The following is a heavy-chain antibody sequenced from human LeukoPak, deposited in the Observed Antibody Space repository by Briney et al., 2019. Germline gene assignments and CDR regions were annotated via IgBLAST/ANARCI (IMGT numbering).Heavy chain of an antibody. CDR1: VFTFSSYA. V-gene: IGHV3-23*01. CDR2: ISGSGGST. Sequence: GGSLRLSCAPSVFTFSSYAMSWVRPAPGKGLEWVSAISGSGGSTYYPESVKARFTMSRANSKSTLYLQMNSLRTEDTTVYHCAKTGPHGPGSSFDYWGPGTLVTVSS. D-gene: IGHD3-10*01. CDR3: AKTGPHGPGSSFDY. J-gene: IGHJ4*02.